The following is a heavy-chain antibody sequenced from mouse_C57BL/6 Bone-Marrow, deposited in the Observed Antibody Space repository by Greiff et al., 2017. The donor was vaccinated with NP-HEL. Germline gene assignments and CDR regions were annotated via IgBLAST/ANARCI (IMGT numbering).Heavy chain of an antibody. CDR1: GFTFSDFY. Sequence: EVKLVESGGGLVQSGRSLRLSCATSGFTFSDFYMEWVRQAPGKGLEWIAASRNKANDDTTEYSASVRGRFIVSRDTSQSILYLPMNALRAEDTAIYYCARDYDGYGYYAMDYWGQGTSVTVSS. D-gene: IGHD2-3*01. V-gene: IGHV7-1*01. CDR2: SRNKANDDTT. J-gene: IGHJ4*01. CDR3: ARDYDGYGYYAMDY.